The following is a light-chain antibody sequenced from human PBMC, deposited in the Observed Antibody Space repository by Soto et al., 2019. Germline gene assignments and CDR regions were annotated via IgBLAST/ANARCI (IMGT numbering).Light chain of an antibody. CDR2: GAS. Sequence: EIVLTQSPGTLSLSPGERATLSCRASQSVSSSYLAWYQQKPGQAPRLLIYGASSRATGIPDRFSGSGSGTDFTLAISRLEPEDFAVYYCQKYGNTSGQGT. J-gene: IGKJ1*01. V-gene: IGKV3-20*01. CDR3: QKYGNT. CDR1: QSVSSSY.